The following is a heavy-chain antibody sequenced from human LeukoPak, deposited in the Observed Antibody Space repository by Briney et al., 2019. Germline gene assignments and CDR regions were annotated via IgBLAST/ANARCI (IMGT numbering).Heavy chain of an antibody. CDR1: GYSFTAFF. CDR2: IHPRSGDT. J-gene: IGHJ4*02. CDR3: ARDWAGWTRGSSWSSPSDY. Sequence: EASVKVSCKDCGYSFTAFFIHWVRQAPGQGLEWMGWIHPRSGDTSYAQKLQGRVTMARDTSLSTGYMDPGSPGADGTAVDYCARDWAGWTRGSSWSSPSDYGGQGTRVTVSS. V-gene: IGHV1-2*02. D-gene: IGHD6-13*01.